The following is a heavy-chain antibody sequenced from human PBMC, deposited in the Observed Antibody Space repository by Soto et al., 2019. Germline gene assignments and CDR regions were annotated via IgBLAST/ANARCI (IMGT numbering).Heavy chain of an antibody. J-gene: IGHJ4*02. V-gene: IGHV1-2*02. CDR2: INPNSGAT. CDR3: ARDSVSTIGDFDN. CDR1: GYSFTGYY. Sequence: QVQLVQSGAEMKKPGASVTVSCKASGYSFTGYYLHWVRQAPGQGLEWLGWINPNSGATNHAQKFQGRVTVTRDRSITTAYMDLNRLTSDDTAVYYCARDSVSTIGDFDNWGQGTLVTVSS. D-gene: IGHD5-12*01.